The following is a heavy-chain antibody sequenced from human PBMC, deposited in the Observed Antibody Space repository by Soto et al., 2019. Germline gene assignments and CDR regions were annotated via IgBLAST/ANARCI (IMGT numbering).Heavy chain of an antibody. CDR3: VRSAYCSGGSCYSADY. J-gene: IGHJ4*02. CDR2: INHSGST. V-gene: IGHV4-34*01. CDR1: GGSFSGYY. D-gene: IGHD2-15*01. Sequence: SETLSLTCAVYGGSFSGYYWSWIRQPPGKGLEWIGEINHSGSTNYNPSLKSRVTISVDTSKNQFSLKLSSVTAADTAVYYCVRSAYCSGGSCYSADYWGQGTLVTVSS.